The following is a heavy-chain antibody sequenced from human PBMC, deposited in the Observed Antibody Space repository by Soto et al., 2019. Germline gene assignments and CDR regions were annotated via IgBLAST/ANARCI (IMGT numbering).Heavy chain of an antibody. D-gene: IGHD6-13*01. J-gene: IGHJ4*02. CDR1: GVSISSGGYY. CDR3: AREGISAAGTYY. CDR2: ISYGGST. V-gene: IGHV4-31*03. Sequence: PSETLSLTCTVSGVSISSGGYYWSWIRQHPGKGLEWIGYISYGGSTYYNPSLKSRVTISGDTSQNQFSLKLSSVTAADTAVYYCAREGISAAGTYYWGQGTLVTVS.